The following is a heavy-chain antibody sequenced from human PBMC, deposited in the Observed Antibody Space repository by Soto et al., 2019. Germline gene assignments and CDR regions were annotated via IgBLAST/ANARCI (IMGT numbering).Heavy chain of an antibody. Sequence: QVQLVVSGGGVVQPGRSLRLSCAASGFTFSSSGMHWVRQAPGKGLEWVAIIWYDGSNKYYADSVKGRFTISRDNSKITLNLKMNSLRANDTARYNCARDFGREDGIVIGGQGTMVTVSS. CDR3: ARDFGREDGIVI. J-gene: IGHJ3*02. D-gene: IGHD2-15*01. CDR2: IWYDGSNK. V-gene: IGHV3-33*01. CDR1: GFTFSSSG.